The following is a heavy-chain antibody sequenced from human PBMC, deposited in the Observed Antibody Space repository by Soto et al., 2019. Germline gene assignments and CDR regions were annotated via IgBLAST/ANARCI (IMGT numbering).Heavy chain of an antibody. D-gene: IGHD3-3*01. CDR2: ISGSGGST. V-gene: IGHV3-23*01. CDR1: GFTFSSYA. CDR3: AKNARFLEWLLMGLIDY. Sequence: EVQLLGSGGGLVQPGGSLRLSCAASGFTFSSYAKSWVRQAPGKGLEWVSAISGSGGSTYYADSVKGRFTISRDNSKNTLYLQMNSLRAEDTAVYYCAKNARFLEWLLMGLIDYWGQGTLVTVSS. J-gene: IGHJ4*02.